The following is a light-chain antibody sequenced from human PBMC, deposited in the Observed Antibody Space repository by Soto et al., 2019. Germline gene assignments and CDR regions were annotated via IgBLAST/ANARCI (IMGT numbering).Light chain of an antibody. CDR2: AAS. V-gene: IGKV1-8*01. CDR3: QQYYSYSYS. CDR1: QGISSY. Sequence: AIRMTQSPSSFSASTGDRVTITCRASQGISSYLAWYQQKPGKAPKLLIYAASTLQSGVPSRFSGSGAGPDCTLTISGPQSEDFAAYYCQQYYSYSYSSGPGTKLEIK. J-gene: IGKJ2*01.